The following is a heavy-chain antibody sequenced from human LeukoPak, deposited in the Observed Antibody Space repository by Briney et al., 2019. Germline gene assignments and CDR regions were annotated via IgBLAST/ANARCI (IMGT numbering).Heavy chain of an antibody. CDR2: ISYDGTNK. D-gene: IGHD2-21*02. V-gene: IGHV3-30-3*01. Sequence: GGSLRLSCAASGFTFSSYAMHWVRQAPGKGLEWVAVISYDGTNKHYADSVKGRFTISRDNSNNTLYLQMNSLRAEDTAVYYCAGEDCGGDCYAFDIWGQGTMVTVSS. CDR3: AGEDCGGDCYAFDI. J-gene: IGHJ3*02. CDR1: GFTFSSYA.